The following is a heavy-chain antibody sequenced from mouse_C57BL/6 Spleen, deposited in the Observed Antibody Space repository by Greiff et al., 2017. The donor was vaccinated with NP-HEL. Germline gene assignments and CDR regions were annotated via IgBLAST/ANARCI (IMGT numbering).Heavy chain of an antibody. CDR3: ARSYGSRGGYFDV. Sequence: VQLQQSGPELVKPGASVKISCKASGYSFTSYYIHWVKQRPGQGLEWIGWIYPGSGNTKYNEKFKGKATLTADTSSSTAYMQLSSLTSEDSAVYYCARSYGSRGGYFDVWGTGTTVTVSS. CDR2: IYPGSGNT. D-gene: IGHD1-1*01. V-gene: IGHV1-66*01. J-gene: IGHJ1*03. CDR1: GYSFTSYY.